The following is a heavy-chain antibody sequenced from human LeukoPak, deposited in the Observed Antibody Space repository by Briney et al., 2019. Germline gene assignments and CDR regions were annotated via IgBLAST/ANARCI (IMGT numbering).Heavy chain of an antibody. CDR3: ARDRRDGYNFGFDP. CDR1: GGSISSGSYY. CDR2: IYTSGST. V-gene: IGHV4-61*02. J-gene: IGHJ5*02. Sequence: SETLSLTCTVSGGSISSGSYYWSWIRQPAGKGLEWIGRIYTSGSTNYNPSLKSRVTISVDTSKNQFSLKLSSVTAADTAVYYCARDRRDGYNFGFDPWGQGTLVTVSS. D-gene: IGHD5-24*01.